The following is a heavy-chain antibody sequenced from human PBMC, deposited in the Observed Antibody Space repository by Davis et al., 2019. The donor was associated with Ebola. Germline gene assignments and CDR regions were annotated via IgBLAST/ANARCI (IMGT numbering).Heavy chain of an antibody. Sequence: PGGSLRPSCPASGFVFSDFSMNWVRQAPGKGLEWTTYITKGSDAIHYADSVKGRFTVSRDNAKNSVFLQMSSLRDEDSAVYYCARDRFFAFDFWSQGVHVSVSS. J-gene: IGHJ4*02. D-gene: IGHD3/OR15-3a*01. CDR2: ITKGSDAI. CDR1: GFVFSDFS. V-gene: IGHV3-48*02. CDR3: ARDRFFAFDF.